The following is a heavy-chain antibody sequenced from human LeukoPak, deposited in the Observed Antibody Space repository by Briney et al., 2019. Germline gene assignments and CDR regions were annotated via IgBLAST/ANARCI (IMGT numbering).Heavy chain of an antibody. CDR1: GGSFSGYY. D-gene: IGHD1-26*01. CDR2: INHSGST. CDR3: ARDSIVGASSFDY. J-gene: IGHJ4*02. V-gene: IGHV4-34*01. Sequence: SETLSLTCAVYGGSFSGYYWSWIRQPPGKGLEWIGEINHSGSTNYNPSLKSRVTISVDTSKNQFSLKLSSVTAADTAVYYCARDSIVGASSFDYWGQGTLVTVSS.